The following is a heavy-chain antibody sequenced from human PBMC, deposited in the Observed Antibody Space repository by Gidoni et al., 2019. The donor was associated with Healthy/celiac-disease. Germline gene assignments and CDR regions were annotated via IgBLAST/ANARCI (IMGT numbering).Heavy chain of an antibody. CDR2: INPNSGGT. CDR3: ARDGSSGWYPLDY. J-gene: IGHJ4*02. V-gene: IGHV1-2*04. D-gene: IGHD6-19*01. Sequence: VQLVQSGAEVKKPGSSVKVSCKASGYTFTGYYMHWVRQAPGQGLEWMGWINPNSGGTNYAQKFQGWVTMTRDTSISTAYMELSRLRSDDTAVYYCARDGSSGWYPLDYWGQGTLVTVSS. CDR1: GYTFTGYY.